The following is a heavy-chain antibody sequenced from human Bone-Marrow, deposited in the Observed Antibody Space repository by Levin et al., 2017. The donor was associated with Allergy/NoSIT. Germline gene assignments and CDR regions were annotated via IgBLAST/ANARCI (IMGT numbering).Heavy chain of an antibody. J-gene: IGHJ4*02. CDR3: ARDPFQSTTSSSCFDY. CDR2: IQQDGSEK. D-gene: IGHD6-6*01. Sequence: GESLKISCAASGFTFSSYWMTWVRQAPGKGLEWVANIQQDGSEKNYVDSVKGRFTISRDNAQNSLYLQMNSLRAEDTAVYFCARDPFQSTTSSSCFDYWGQGTLVTVSS. V-gene: IGHV3-7*01. CDR1: GFTFSSYW.